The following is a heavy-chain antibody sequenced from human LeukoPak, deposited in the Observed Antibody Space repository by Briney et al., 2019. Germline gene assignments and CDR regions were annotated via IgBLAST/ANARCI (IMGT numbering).Heavy chain of an antibody. J-gene: IGHJ5*02. V-gene: IGHV1-69*08. Sequence: ASVKVSCKTSGGTFLTHTFSWVRQAPGQGLEWMGKITPVIDTANYAQTFRGRVSIYADKSATTVYMDLSGLRPDDTAVYYCARVNLRGSNYNWFDPWGQGTRVTVSS. CDR1: GGTFLTHT. D-gene: IGHD3-10*01. CDR3: ARVNLRGSNYNWFDP. CDR2: ITPVIDTA.